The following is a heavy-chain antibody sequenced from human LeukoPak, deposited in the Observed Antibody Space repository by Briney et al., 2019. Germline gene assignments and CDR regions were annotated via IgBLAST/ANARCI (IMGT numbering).Heavy chain of an antibody. Sequence: PGGSLRLFCAASGFIVSSNYMSWVRQAPGKGLEWVSLIYSGGSTYYADSVKGRFTISRDNSKNTVYLQMNSLRAEDTAVYYCARDRGYAMDVWGQGTTVTVSS. CDR1: GFIVSSNY. J-gene: IGHJ6*02. CDR3: ARDRGYAMDV. D-gene: IGHD1-1*01. V-gene: IGHV3-53*01. CDR2: IYSGGST.